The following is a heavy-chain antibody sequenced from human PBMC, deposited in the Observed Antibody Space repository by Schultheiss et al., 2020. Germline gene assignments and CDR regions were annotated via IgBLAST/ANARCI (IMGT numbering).Heavy chain of an antibody. J-gene: IGHJ4*02. V-gene: IGHV4-34*01. Sequence: SETLSLTCAVYGGSFSGYYWSWIRQPPGKGLEWIGEINHSESTNYNPSLKSRVTISIDTSKNEFSLRLRSVTAADTAVYYCAMPSGFLDWLDVWGQGTLVTVSS. CDR3: AMPSGFLDWLDV. D-gene: IGHD3/OR15-3a*01. CDR2: INHSEST. CDR1: GGSFSGYY.